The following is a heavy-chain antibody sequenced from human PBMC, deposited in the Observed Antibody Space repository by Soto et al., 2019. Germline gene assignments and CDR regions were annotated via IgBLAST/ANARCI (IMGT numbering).Heavy chain of an antibody. V-gene: IGHV3-30*18. CDR3: AKSTYCNGGSCFPQY. J-gene: IGHJ4*02. CDR1: TFTFSDFG. CDR2: ISYDGSDK. Sequence: QVQVEEFGGGVVQPGRSLRLSCAGPTFTFSDFGFHWVRQAPGKGLEWVAMISYDGSDKYYGDSVQGRFTIYRDDSKNTVYLQMNSLRAEDTAMYYCAKSTYCNGGSCFPQYWGPGPLVTVSS. D-gene: IGHD2-15*01.